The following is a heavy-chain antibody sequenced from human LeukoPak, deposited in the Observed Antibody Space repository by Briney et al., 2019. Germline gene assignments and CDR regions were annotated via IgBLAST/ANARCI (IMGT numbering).Heavy chain of an antibody. V-gene: IGHV3-48*01. J-gene: IGHJ6*03. CDR2: ISSSSSTI. CDR3: ARGGVAGTRYHYYMDV. D-gene: IGHD6-19*01. CDR1: GFTFSSYS. Sequence: GGSLRLSCAASGFTFSSYSMNWVRQAPGKGLEWVSYISSSSSTIYYADSVKGRFTISRDNAKNSLYLQMNSLRAEDTAVYYCARGGVAGTRYHYYMDVWGKGTTVTVSS.